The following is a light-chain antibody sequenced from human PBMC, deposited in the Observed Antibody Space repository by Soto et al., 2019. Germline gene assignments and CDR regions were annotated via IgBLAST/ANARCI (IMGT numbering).Light chain of an antibody. Sequence: QSALTQPPSVSGSPGQSVTISCTGTSSDVGNYNRVSWYRQPPGTAPKLLIFEVTNRPSGVPDRFSGSKSANTASLTISGLQAEDEADYYCSSYTTSHTLLFGGGTKLTVL. V-gene: IGLV2-18*02. CDR2: EVT. J-gene: IGLJ2*01. CDR3: SSYTTSHTLL. CDR1: SSDVGNYNR.